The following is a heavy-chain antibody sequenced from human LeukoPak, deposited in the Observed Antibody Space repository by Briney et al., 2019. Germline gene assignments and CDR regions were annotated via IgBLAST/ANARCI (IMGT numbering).Heavy chain of an antibody. D-gene: IGHD6-6*01. Sequence: GGSLRLSCVASGFAVNSHYMTWVRQAPGKGLEWVSILYPSGGTFYADSVKGRFTISRDNSKNTLYLQMNSLRAEDTAVYYCARAGGGVAARPGGDAFDIWGQGTMVTVSS. CDR3: ARAGGGVAARPGGDAFDI. V-gene: IGHV3-66*01. CDR2: LYPSGGT. CDR1: GFAVNSHY. J-gene: IGHJ3*02.